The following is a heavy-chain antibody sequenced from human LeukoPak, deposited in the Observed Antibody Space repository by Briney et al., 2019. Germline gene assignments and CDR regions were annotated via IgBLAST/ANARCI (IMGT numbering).Heavy chain of an antibody. V-gene: IGHV3-23*01. D-gene: IGHD3-10*01. CDR3: AKETFGEEGLDY. J-gene: IGHJ4*02. CDR2: ISDSGGRT. Sequence: GGSLRLSCAVSGVTLSNYGMRWVRQAPGKGLEWVAGISDSGGRTNYADSVKGRFTISRDNSKNTLSLQMSSLRAEDTAIYFCAKETFGEEGLDYWGQGTLVTVSS. CDR1: GVTLSNYG.